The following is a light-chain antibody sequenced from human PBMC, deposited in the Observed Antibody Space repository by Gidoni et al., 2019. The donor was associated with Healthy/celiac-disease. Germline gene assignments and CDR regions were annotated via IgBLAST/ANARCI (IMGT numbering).Light chain of an antibody. CDR2: QDS. Sequence: SYELTQPPSVSVSPGQTASITCSGDKLGDKYACWYQQKPGQSPVLVIYQDSKRPSGIPERFSGSNSGNTATLTISGTQAMDEADYYCQAWDSSTYNYVFGTGTKDTVL. CDR1: KLGDKY. J-gene: IGLJ1*01. V-gene: IGLV3-1*01. CDR3: QAWDSSTYNYV.